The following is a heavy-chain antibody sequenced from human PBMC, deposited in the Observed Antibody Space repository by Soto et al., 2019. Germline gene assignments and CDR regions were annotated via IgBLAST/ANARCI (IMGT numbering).Heavy chain of an antibody. CDR3: ARGRYGDY. CDR1: GYDFTTYG. V-gene: IGHV1-18*01. J-gene: IGHJ4*02. D-gene: IGHD1-1*01. Sequence: QVHLVQSGAEVKKSGASVKVSCKGSGYDFTTYGITWVRQAPGQGLEWMAWISAHNGNTDYAQKLQGRVTVTRDTARRTAHMALRSLRSDGTAVYYCARGRYGDYWGQGALVTVSS. CDR2: ISAHNGNT.